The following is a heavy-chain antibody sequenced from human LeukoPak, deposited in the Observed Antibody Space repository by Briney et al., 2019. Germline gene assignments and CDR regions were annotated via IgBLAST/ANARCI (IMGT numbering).Heavy chain of an antibody. V-gene: IGHV1-8*01. J-gene: IGHJ3*02. Sequence: GASVKVSCKASGYTFTSYDINWVRQATGQGLEWMGWMNPNSGNTGYAHKFHGRVTMTRNTSISKAYMELSSLRSEDTAVYYCAREGLRSIAVAGTDAFDIWGQGTMVTVSS. CDR2: MNPNSGNT. CDR1: GYTFTSYD. D-gene: IGHD6-19*01. CDR3: AREGLRSIAVAGTDAFDI.